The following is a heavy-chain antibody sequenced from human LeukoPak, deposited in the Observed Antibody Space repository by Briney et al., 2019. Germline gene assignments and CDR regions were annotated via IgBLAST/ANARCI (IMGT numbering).Heavy chain of an antibody. Sequence: GGSLRLSCAASGFTFSTYSMNCVRQAPGRGLEWISSISSSSKYIYYADSVKGRFTISRDDAKNSLSLQMNSLRAEDTAVYYCARDLDIVVVPASWFYPWGQGTLVTVSS. V-gene: IGHV3-21*01. J-gene: IGHJ5*02. CDR3: ARDLDIVVVPASWFYP. CDR2: ISSSSKYI. CDR1: GFTFSTYS. D-gene: IGHD2-2*03.